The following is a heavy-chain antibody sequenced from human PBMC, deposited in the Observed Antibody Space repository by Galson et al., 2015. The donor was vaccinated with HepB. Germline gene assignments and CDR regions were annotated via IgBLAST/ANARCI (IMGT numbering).Heavy chain of an antibody. CDR2: IRSKANSYAT. D-gene: IGHD2-21*02. CDR1: GFTFSGSA. J-gene: IGHJ3*02. CDR3: TRPAYCGGDCYWGDAFDI. Sequence: SLRLSCAASGFTFSGSAMHWVRQASGKGLEWVGRIRSKANSYATAYAASVKGRFTISRDDSKNTAYLQMNSLKTEDTAVYYCTRPAYCGGDCYWGDAFDIWGQGTMVTVSS. V-gene: IGHV3-73*01.